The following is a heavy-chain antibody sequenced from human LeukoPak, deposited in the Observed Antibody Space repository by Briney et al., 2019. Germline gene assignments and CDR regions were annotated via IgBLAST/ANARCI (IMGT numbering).Heavy chain of an antibody. D-gene: IGHD6-13*01. V-gene: IGHV4-34*01. CDR2: INHSGST. J-gene: IGHJ4*02. Sequence: PSETLSLTCAVYGGSFSDYYWSWIRQPPGKGLEWIGEINHSGSTNYNPSLKSRVTISVDTSKNQFSLKLSSVTAADTAVYYCARSDSSSWYYFDYWGQGTLVTVSS. CDR1: GGSFSDYY. CDR3: ARSDSSSWYYFDY.